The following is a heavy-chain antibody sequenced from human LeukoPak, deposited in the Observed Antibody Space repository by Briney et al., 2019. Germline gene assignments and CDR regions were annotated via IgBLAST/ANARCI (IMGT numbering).Heavy chain of an antibody. Sequence: PSETLSLTCIVSGGSISSYHWSWIRQPAGKGLEWIGRVYPSGSTNYNPSLKSRVTMSVDTSKNQFSLELSSVTAADTGVYYCARENYYGSGIDYWGQGTLVTVSS. V-gene: IGHV4-4*07. CDR2: VYPSGST. CDR3: ARENYYGSGIDY. CDR1: GGSISSYH. D-gene: IGHD3-10*01. J-gene: IGHJ4*02.